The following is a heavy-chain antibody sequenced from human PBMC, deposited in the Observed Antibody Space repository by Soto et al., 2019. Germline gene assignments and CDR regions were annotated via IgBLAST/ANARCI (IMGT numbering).Heavy chain of an antibody. J-gene: IGHJ3*02. V-gene: IGHV1-2*04. D-gene: IGHD3-22*01. CDR3: ARDSYPHYQPTMIVVRPVGDAFDI. Sequence: ASVKVSCKASGYTFTGYYMHWGRQAPGQGLEWMGWINPNSGGTNYAQKFQGWVTMTRDTSISTAYMELSRLRSDDTAVYYCARDSYPHYQPTMIVVRPVGDAFDIWGQGKMVTVSS. CDR1: GYTFTGYY. CDR2: INPNSGGT.